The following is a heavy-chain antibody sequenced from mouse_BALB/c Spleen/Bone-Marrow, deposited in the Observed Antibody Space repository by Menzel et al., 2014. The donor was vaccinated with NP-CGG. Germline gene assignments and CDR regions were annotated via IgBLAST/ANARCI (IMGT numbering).Heavy chain of an antibody. CDR3: RGVPWFAY. D-gene: IGHD2-14*01. V-gene: IGHV2-3*01. Sequence: VQGVESGPGLVAPSQSLSITCTVSVFSLTSYGVSWVRQPPGKGLEWLGVIWGYGSTNYHSALISRLSISKDNSKSQIFLKLNSLETEDTATYYCRGVPWFAYWGQCTLVTVSA. CDR1: VFSLTSYG. CDR2: IWGYGST. J-gene: IGHJ3*01.